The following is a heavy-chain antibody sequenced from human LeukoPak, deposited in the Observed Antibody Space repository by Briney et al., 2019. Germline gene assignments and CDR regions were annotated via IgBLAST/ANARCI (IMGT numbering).Heavy chain of an antibody. J-gene: IGHJ4*02. D-gene: IGHD1-1*01. V-gene: IGHV3-7*02. Sequence: QPGGSLRLSCAASGFSFSSYWTSWVHQAPGKGLEWVANIKQDGSEKYYVDSVRGRFTISRDNAKNPLYLQMNSLRAEDTALYYCARLQTGDRRGFDYWGQGTLVTVSS. CDR2: IKQDGSEK. CDR1: GFSFSSYW. CDR3: ARLQTGDRRGFDY.